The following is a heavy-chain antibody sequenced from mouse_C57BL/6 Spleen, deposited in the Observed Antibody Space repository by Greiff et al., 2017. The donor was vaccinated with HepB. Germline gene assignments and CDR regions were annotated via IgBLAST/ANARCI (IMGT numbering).Heavy chain of an antibody. D-gene: IGHD3-2*02. J-gene: IGHJ2*01. V-gene: IGHV1-50*01. Sequence: QVQLQQPGAELVKPGASVKLSCKASGYTFTSYWMQWVKQRPGQGLEWIGEIDPSDSYTNYNQKFQGKATLTVDTSSSTAYMQLSSLPSEDSAVYYCARGGSSGSFVYWGQGTTLTVSS. CDR3: ARGGSSGSFVY. CDR2: IDPSDSYT. CDR1: GYTFTSYW.